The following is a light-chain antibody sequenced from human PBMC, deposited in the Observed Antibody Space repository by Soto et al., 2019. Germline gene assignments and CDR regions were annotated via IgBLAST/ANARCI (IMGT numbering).Light chain of an antibody. CDR2: AAS. J-gene: IGKJ4*01. Sequence: DIQMTQSPSSLSASVGDRVTITCRASQSVTSYLNWYQQKPGKAPKLLIYAASSLQSGFPSRFSGSGSVPDFTLTITSLQPADFAAYFCQQTYCPPLTFGGGTQVEIK. CDR3: QQTYCPPLT. CDR1: QSVTSY. V-gene: IGKV1-39*01.